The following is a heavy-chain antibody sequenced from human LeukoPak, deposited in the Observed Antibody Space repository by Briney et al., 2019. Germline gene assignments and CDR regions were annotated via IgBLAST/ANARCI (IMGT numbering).Heavy chain of an antibody. Sequence: GGSLRPSCAASGFTFSSYGMHWVRQAPGKGLEWVAVIWYDGSNKYYADSVKGRFTISRDNSKNTLYLQMNSLRAEDTAVYYCARSSPDGGIQLWFRLDYWGQGTLVTVSS. CDR3: ARSSPDGGIQLWFRLDY. CDR2: IWYDGSNK. V-gene: IGHV3-33*01. D-gene: IGHD5-18*01. CDR1: GFTFSSYG. J-gene: IGHJ4*02.